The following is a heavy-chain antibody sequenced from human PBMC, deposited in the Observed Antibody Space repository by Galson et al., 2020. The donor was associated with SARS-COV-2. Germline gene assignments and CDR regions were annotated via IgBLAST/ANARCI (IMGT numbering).Heavy chain of an antibody. J-gene: IGHJ4*02. CDR3: ARQGIVGAREAADY. CDR2: IDPTDSYT. V-gene: IGHV5-10-1*01. CDR1: GNSFNTYW. Sequence: HGESLKISCQGSGNSFNTYWISWVRKLPGKGLEWIGRIDPTDSYTEYSPSYQGHITISADKSLSTAYLQWNSLKASDAATYYCARQGIVGAREAADYWGQGTRVTVSS. D-gene: IGHD1-26*01.